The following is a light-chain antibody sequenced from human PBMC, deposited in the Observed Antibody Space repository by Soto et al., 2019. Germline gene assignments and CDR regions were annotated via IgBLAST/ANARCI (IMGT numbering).Light chain of an antibody. V-gene: IGKV1-8*01. J-gene: IGKJ1*01. CDR3: QQYYSYPQT. CDR2: AAS. Sequence: AIRMTQSPSSFSASTGDRVTITCRASQGISSYLAWYQQKPGKAPKLLIYAASTLQRGVPSRFSGSGSGTDFTLTISCLQSEDLATYYCQQYYSYPQTFGQGTKVEIK. CDR1: QGISSY.